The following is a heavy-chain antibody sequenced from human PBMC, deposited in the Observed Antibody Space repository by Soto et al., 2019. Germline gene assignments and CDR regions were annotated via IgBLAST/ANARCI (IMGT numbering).Heavy chain of an antibody. D-gene: IGHD1-1*01. Sequence: ASVKVSCKTSGYTFTAYYIHWVRQAHWQGLEWMGWINPDTGDTRSVRKFQGRVIMTRDTSITTVYMVLSRLTTDDTAVYYCARGPYKNWFAPWGQGTLVTVSS. CDR1: GYTFTAYY. CDR2: INPDTGDT. CDR3: ARGPYKNWFAP. V-gene: IGHV1-2*02. J-gene: IGHJ5*02.